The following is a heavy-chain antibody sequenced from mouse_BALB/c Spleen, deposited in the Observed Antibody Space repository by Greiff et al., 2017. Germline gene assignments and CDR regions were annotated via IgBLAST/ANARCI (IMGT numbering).Heavy chain of an antibody. V-gene: IGHV14-4*02. CDR2: IDPENGDT. Sequence: DVQLQESGAELVRSGASVKLSCTASGFNIKDYYMHWVKQRPEQGLEWIGWIDPENGDTEYAPKFQGKATMTADTSSNTAYLQLSSLTSEDTAVYYCGGSEMDYWGQGTSVTVSS. J-gene: IGHJ4*01. D-gene: IGHD1-1*01. CDR3: GGSEMDY. CDR1: GFNIKDYY.